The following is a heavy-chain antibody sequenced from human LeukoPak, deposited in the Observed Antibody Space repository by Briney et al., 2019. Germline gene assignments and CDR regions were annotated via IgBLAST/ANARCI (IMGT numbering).Heavy chain of an antibody. CDR2: IYYSGST. J-gene: IGHJ5*02. CDR3: ARGYYDILTGYYRAAASGRRGYWFDP. D-gene: IGHD3-9*01. V-gene: IGHV4-31*03. Sequence: SETLSLTCTVSGGSISSGGYYWSWIRQHPGKGLEWIGYIYYSGSTYYNPSLKSRVTISVDTSKNQFSLKLSSVTAADTAVYYCARGYYDILTGYYRAAASGRRGYWFDPWGQGTLVTVSS. CDR1: GGSISSGGYY.